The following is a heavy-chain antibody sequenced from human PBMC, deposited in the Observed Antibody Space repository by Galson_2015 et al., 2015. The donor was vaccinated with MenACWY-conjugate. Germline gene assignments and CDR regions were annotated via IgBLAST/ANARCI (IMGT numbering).Heavy chain of an antibody. CDR1: GYTFISYY. CDR3: TRGDIAVAGTSDY. Sequence: SVKVSCKASGYTFISYYMHWVRQAPGQGLEWMGIISPSAGTTTYAQKFQGRVTMTRDTSTSTVYMELSGLRSDDTAVYYCTRGDIAVAGTSDYWGQGTLVTVSS. V-gene: IGHV1-46*03. CDR2: ISPSAGTT. D-gene: IGHD6-19*01. J-gene: IGHJ4*02.